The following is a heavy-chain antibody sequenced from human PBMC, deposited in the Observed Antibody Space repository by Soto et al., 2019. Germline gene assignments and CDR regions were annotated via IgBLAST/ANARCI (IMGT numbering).Heavy chain of an antibody. D-gene: IGHD6-19*01. V-gene: IGHV1-3*01. CDR1: GYTFTSYA. Sequence: ASVKVSCKASGYTFTSYAMHWVRQAPGQRLEWMGWINAVNGNTDYADSVKGRFTISRDISENTLYLQMNSLRAEDTAVYYCARVFSSGWQNDYWGEGTLVTVSS. CDR2: INAVNGNT. J-gene: IGHJ4*02. CDR3: ARVFSSGWQNDY.